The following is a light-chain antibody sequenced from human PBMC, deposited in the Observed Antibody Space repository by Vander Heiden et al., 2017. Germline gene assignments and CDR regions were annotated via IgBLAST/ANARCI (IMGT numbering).Light chain of an antibody. J-gene: IGKJ1*01. CDR2: AAS. CDR3: QQVKNNLWT. V-gene: IGKV1-9*01. Sequence: DIQLTQSPSFLSASVGDRVTITCRASQDISDSLAWYQQIPGKAPKLLIYAASTLQSGVPSRFSGGGSGTAFTLTISSLQPEDFATYYCQQVKNNLWTFGQGTKVEI. CDR1: QDISDS.